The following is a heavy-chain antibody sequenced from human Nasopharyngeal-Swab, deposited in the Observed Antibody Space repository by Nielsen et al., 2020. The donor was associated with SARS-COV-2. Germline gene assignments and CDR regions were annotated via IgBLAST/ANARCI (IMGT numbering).Heavy chain of an antibody. CDR3: VRDWGNDFGPY. CDR1: GFTFSNHG. V-gene: IGHV3-33*01. D-gene: IGHD4-17*01. CDR2: IWYDGSHE. Sequence: GESLKISCAASGFTFSNHGMHWVRQAPGKGLEWVATIWYDGSHEDYADSVKGRFSITGDTSKNTLYLQMNSLRAEDTAVYYCVRDWGNDFGPYWGQGTLVTVSS. J-gene: IGHJ4*02.